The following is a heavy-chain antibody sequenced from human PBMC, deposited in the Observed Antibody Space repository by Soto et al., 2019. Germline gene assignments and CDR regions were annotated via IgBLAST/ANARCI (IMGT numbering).Heavy chain of an antibody. V-gene: IGHV3-7*01. CDR1: GFTFSSYW. Sequence: EVQLVESGGGLVQPGGSLRLSCAASGFTFSSYWMSWVRQAPGKGLEWVANIKQDGSEKYYVDSVKGRFTISRDNAKKSLYLQMNSLRAEDTAVYYCARGIQLWAMGELVYFDYWGQGTLVTVSS. D-gene: IGHD5-18*01. J-gene: IGHJ4*02. CDR3: ARGIQLWAMGELVYFDY. CDR2: IKQDGSEK.